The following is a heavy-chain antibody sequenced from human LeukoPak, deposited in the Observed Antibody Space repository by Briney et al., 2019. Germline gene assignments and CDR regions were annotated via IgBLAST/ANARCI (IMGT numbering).Heavy chain of an antibody. V-gene: IGHV1-8*01. J-gene: IGHJ6*02. CDR3: ASGYGDYGDGYYYYYGMDV. CDR2: MNPNSGNT. CDR1: GYTFTSYD. Sequence: ASVKVSCKASGYTFTSYDINWVRQATGQGLEWMGWMNPNSGNTGYAQKFQGRVTMTRNTSISTAYMELSSLRSEDTAVYYCASGYGDYGDGYYYYYGMDVWGQGTTATVSS. D-gene: IGHD4-17*01.